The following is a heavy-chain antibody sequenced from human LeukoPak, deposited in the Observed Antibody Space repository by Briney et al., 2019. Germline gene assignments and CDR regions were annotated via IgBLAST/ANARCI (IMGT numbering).Heavy chain of an antibody. V-gene: IGHV3-7*01. Sequence: PGGSLRLSCETSGFTFSNYWMSWVRQAPGKGLEWVANIKQDGSVKYYVDSVKGRFTISRDNARNSMYLQMNSLRAEDTAVYFCVRAVAGSDSYWGQETLVTVSS. CDR1: GFTFSNYW. CDR3: VRAVAGSDSY. J-gene: IGHJ4*02. D-gene: IGHD6-19*01. CDR2: IKQDGSVK.